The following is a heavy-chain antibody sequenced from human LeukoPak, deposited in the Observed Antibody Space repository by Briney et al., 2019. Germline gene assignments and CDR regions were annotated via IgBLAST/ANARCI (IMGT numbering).Heavy chain of an antibody. CDR2: ISYDGSNK. D-gene: IGHD3-22*01. J-gene: IGHJ3*02. V-gene: IGHV3-30*19. Sequence: PGGSLRLSCAASGFTFSSYGMHWVRQAPGKGLEWVAVISYDGSNKYYADSVKGRFTISRDNSKNTLYLQMNSLRAEDTAVYYCANILGLSSGYHDAFDIWGQGTMVTVSS. CDR1: GFTFSSYG. CDR3: ANILGLSSGYHDAFDI.